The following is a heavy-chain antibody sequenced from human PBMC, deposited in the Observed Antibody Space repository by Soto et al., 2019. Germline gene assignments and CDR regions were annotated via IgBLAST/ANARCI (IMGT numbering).Heavy chain of an antibody. J-gene: IGHJ6*02. D-gene: IGHD2-15*01. V-gene: IGHV1-69*06. Sequence: SVKVSCKASGGTFSSYAISWVRQAPGQGLEWMGGIIPIFGTANYAQKFQGRVTITADKSTSTAYMELSSLRSEDTAVYYCARESGCSGGSCYSEYYYYGMDVWGQVTTVTVSS. CDR1: GGTFSSYA. CDR2: IIPIFGTA. CDR3: ARESGCSGGSCYSEYYYYGMDV.